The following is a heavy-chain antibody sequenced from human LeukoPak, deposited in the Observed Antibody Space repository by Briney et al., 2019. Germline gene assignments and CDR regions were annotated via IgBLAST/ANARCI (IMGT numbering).Heavy chain of an antibody. D-gene: IGHD2-15*01. J-gene: IGHJ4*02. Sequence: ASVKVSCKASGYTFTTYGINWVRQARGQGLEWMGWISAYNGNTNYARKLQARVTMTTDPSSTSAYMELRSLRSDDTAVYYCARDLVAATPGYFDYWGQGTLVTVSS. V-gene: IGHV1-18*01. CDR1: GYTFTTYG. CDR2: ISAYNGNT. CDR3: ARDLVAATPGYFDY.